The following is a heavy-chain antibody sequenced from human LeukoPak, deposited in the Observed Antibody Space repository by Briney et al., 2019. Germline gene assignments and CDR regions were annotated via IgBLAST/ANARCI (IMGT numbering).Heavy chain of an antibody. J-gene: IGHJ1*01. CDR1: GGSISSGGYY. Sequence: SQTLSLTCTVSGGSISSGGYYWSWIRQPPGKGLEWIGYTYHSGSTNYNPSLKSRVTISVDTSKNQFSLKLSSVTAADTAVYYCARHRRPNSSGWYGYFQHWGQGTLVTVSS. V-gene: IGHV4-30-2*01. D-gene: IGHD6-19*01. CDR2: TYHSGST. CDR3: ARHRRPNSSGWYGYFQH.